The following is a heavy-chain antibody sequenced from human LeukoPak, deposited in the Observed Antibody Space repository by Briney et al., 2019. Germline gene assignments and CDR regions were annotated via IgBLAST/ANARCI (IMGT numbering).Heavy chain of an antibody. V-gene: IGHV5-51*01. CDR1: GYRFTSYW. D-gene: IGHD3-22*01. J-gene: IGHJ4*02. CDR2: IYPGDSDT. CDR3: ARPNPAYYYDSSGYSL. Sequence: GESLKISCKGSGYRFTSYWIGWVRQMPGKGLEWMGIIYPGDSDTRYSPSFQGQVTISADKFISTAYLQWSSLKASDTAMYYCARPNPAYYYDSSGYSLWGQGTLVTVSS.